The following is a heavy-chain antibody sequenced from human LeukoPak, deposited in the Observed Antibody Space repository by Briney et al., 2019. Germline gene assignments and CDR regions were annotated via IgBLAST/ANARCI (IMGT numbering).Heavy chain of an antibody. CDR1: GFTFSSYG. J-gene: IGHJ4*02. CDR3: ARGITIFGEFDY. Sequence: GGSLRLSCAASGFTFSSYGMHRVRQAPGKGLEWVAVIWYDGSNKYYADSVKGRFTISRDNSKNTLYLQMNSLRAEETAVYYCARGITIFGEFDYWGQGTLVTVSS. CDR2: IWYDGSNK. D-gene: IGHD3-3*01. V-gene: IGHV3-33*01.